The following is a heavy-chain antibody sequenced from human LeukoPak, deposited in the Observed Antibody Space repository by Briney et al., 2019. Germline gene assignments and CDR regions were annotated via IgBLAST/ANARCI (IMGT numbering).Heavy chain of an antibody. CDR1: GYTFTSYH. CDR2: MNPSNSDI. Sequence: ASVTVSCKASGYTFTSYHINWVRQATGQGLEWVGWMNPSNSDIGYAQKFQGRVTMTRNTSIGTAYMELSSLRSEDTAIYYCVRVPPGTTIYAYWGQGTLVTVSS. V-gene: IGHV1-8*01. D-gene: IGHD1-14*01. J-gene: IGHJ4*02. CDR3: VRVPPGTTIYAY.